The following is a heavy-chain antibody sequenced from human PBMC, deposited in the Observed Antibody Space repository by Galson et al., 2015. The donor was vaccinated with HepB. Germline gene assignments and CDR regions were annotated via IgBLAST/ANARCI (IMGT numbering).Heavy chain of an antibody. D-gene: IGHD3-10*01. CDR2: IYYSGST. J-gene: IGHJ3*02. V-gene: IGHV4-61*01. CDR1: GGSVSSGSYY. Sequence: LSLTCTVSGGSVSSGSYYWSWIRQPPGKGLEWIGYIYYSGSTNYNPSLKSRVTISVDTSKNQFSLKLSSATAADTAVYYCARGGQVDAFDIWGQGTMVTVSS. CDR3: ARGGQVDAFDI.